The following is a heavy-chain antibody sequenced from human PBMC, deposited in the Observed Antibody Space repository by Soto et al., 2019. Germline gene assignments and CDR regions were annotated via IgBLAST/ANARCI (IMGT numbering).Heavy chain of an antibody. CDR3: ARSGSCTSTSCYGGFDI. Sequence: QVQLVQSGAEVKKPGASAKVSCKTSGYTFTNYAIHWVRQAPGQRLECVGWINAGDGNTKYSQEFQGRVTITRDTSAGTAYMELSSLRSEDAAVYYCARSGSCTSTSCYGGFDIWGQGTMVTVSS. V-gene: IGHV1-3*01. CDR2: INAGDGNT. CDR1: GYTFTNYA. D-gene: IGHD2-2*01. J-gene: IGHJ3*02.